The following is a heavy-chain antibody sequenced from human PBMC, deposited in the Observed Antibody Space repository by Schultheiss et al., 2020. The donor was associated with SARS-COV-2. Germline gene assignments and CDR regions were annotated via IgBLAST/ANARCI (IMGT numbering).Heavy chain of an antibody. CDR1: GGSISSYY. Sequence: SETLSLTCTVSGGSISSYYWSWIRQPPGKGLEWIGYIYYSGSTNYNPSLKSRVTISVDTSKNQFSLKLSSVTAADTAVYYCAREVEPSVQDYWGQGTLVTVSS. CDR2: IYYSGST. D-gene: IGHD5-24*01. CDR3: AREVEPSVQDY. J-gene: IGHJ4*02. V-gene: IGHV4-59*01.